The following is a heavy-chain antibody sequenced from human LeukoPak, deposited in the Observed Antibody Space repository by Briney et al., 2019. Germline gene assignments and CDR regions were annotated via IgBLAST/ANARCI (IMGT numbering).Heavy chain of an antibody. J-gene: IGHJ4*02. CDR2: IYYSGST. CDR1: GGSISSSSYY. CDR3: ATSIYSSSKWYFDY. V-gene: IGHV4-39*07. D-gene: IGHD6-6*01. Sequence: SETLSLTCTVSGGSISSSSYYWGWIRQPPGKGLEWIGSIYYSGSTYYNPSLKSRVTISVDTSKNQFSLKLSSVTAADTAVYYCATSIYSSSKWYFDYWGQGTLVTVSS.